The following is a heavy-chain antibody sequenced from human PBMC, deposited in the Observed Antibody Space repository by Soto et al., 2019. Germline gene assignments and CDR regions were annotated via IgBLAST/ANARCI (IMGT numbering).Heavy chain of an antibody. CDR1: GASISTSNYY. CDR2: VFYSGSS. J-gene: IGHJ4*02. D-gene: IGHD2-15*01. CDR3: ASRKREEICSAGNCYFTY. Sequence: QLQLQESGPGLLKPSKTLSLTCTVSGASISTSNYYWSWIRLSPGKGLEWIGSVFYSGSSYYNPSLKSRVTISVDASRNQFSLRVNFVTAADTALYYCASRKREEICSAGNCYFTYWGQGTLVTVSS. V-gene: IGHV4-39*01.